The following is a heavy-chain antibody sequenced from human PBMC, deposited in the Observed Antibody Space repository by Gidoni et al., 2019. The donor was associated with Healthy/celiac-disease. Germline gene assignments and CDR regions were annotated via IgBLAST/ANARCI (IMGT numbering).Heavy chain of an antibody. V-gene: IGHV4-39*01. CDR1: GGSISSSSYY. CDR3: ASFKAGSGSYYYFDY. Sequence: QLQLQESGPGLVKPSETLSLTCTVSGGSISSSSYYWGWIRQPPGKGLEWIGSIYYSGSTYYNPSLKSRVTISVDTSKNQFSLKLSSVTAADTAVYYCASFKAGSGSYYYFDYWGQGTLVTVSS. J-gene: IGHJ4*02. D-gene: IGHD3-10*01. CDR2: IYYSGST.